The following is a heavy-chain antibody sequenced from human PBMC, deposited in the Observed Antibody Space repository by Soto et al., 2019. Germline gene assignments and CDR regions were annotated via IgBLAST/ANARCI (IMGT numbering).Heavy chain of an antibody. D-gene: IGHD2-21*01. J-gene: IGHJ3*02. V-gene: IGHV4-34*01. CDR2: INHSGST. CDR3: AMNTIPYLGGAFDI. CDR1: GGSFSGYY. Sequence: SETLSLTCAVYGGSFSGYYWSWIRQPPGKGLEWIGEINHSGSTNYNPSLKSRVTISVDTSKNQFSLKLSSVTAADTAVYYCAMNTIPYLGGAFDIWGQGTMVTVSS.